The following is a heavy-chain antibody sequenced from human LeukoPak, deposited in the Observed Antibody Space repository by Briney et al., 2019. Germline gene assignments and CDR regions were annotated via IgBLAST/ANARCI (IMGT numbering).Heavy chain of an antibody. CDR1: GYTFTSYY. J-gene: IGHJ4*02. Sequence: GASVKVSCKASGYTFTSYYMHWVRQAPGKGLEYVSAIGSNGGTTYYANSVKGRFTISRDNSKNTLYLQMGSLRAEDRAVYYCARGGYCSSTGCYGADYWGQGTLVTVSS. CDR3: ARGGYCSSTGCYGADY. V-gene: IGHV3-64*01. D-gene: IGHD2-2*01. CDR2: IGSNGGTT.